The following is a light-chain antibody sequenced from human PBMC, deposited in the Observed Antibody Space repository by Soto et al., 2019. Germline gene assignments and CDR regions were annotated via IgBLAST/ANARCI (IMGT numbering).Light chain of an antibody. V-gene: IGKV3D-15*01. CDR2: AES. CDR3: QQYKQWPLT. CDR1: QGVART. J-gene: IGKJ4*01. Sequence: EILLTQFPATVSVSPGERVTLSCRASQGVARTLAWFQQKPGQSPRLLVYAESTRAAGIPARFSGSGSGTEFTLTISRLQSEDVAVYYCQQYKQWPLTFGGGTKVDIK.